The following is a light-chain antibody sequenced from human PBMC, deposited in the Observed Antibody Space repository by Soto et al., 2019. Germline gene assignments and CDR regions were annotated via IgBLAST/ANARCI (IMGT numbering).Light chain of an antibody. V-gene: IGLV2-14*01. J-gene: IGLJ1*01. CDR3: SSYTASRTLV. CDR1: SSDFGDYDY. CDR2: EVS. Sequence: QSVLTQPASVSGSPGQSITISCTGTSSDFGDYDYVSWYLQHPGKVPKLMIYEVSNRPSGVSNRFSGSKSGNTASLTISGLQAEDEADYYCSSYTASRTLVFGNGTNDTVL.